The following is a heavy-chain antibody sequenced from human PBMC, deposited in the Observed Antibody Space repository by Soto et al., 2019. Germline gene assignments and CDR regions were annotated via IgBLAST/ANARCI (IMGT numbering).Heavy chain of an antibody. Sequence: ASVKVSCKVSGYTFTSYGISWVRQAPGQGLEWMGWISAYNGNTNYAQKLQGRVTMTTDTSTSTAYMELRSLRSDDTAVYYCARTPLRSLRGIAAAGGYNWFDPWGQGTLVTVSS. CDR2: ISAYNGNT. J-gene: IGHJ5*02. CDR3: ARTPLRSLRGIAAAGGYNWFDP. D-gene: IGHD6-13*01. CDR1: GYTFTSYG. V-gene: IGHV1-18*04.